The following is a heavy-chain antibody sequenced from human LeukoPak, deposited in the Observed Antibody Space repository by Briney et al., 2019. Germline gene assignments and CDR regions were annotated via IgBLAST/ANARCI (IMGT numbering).Heavy chain of an antibody. CDR3: ARLSIVVVPAAPARDY. D-gene: IGHD2-2*01. V-gene: IGHV4-39*01. CDR1: GGSISSSSYY. J-gene: IGHJ4*02. Sequence: SETLSLTCTVSGGSISSSSYYWGWTRQPPGKGLEWIGSIYYSGSTYYNPSLKSRVTISVDTSKNQFSLKLSSVTAADTAVYYCARLSIVVVPAAPARDYWGQGTLVTVSS. CDR2: IYYSGST.